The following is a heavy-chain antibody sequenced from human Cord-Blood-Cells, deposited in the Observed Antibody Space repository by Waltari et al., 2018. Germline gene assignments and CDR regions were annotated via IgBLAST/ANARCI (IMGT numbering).Heavy chain of an antibody. CDR2: INPNSGGT. D-gene: IGHD3-3*01. J-gene: IGHJ3*02. V-gene: IGHV1-2*02. CDR1: GYTFTGYY. CDR3: ARESGKKERFLEWLLYGYAFDI. Sequence: QVQLVQSGAEVKKPGASVKVSCKASGYTFTGYYMPWVRQAPGQGLEWMGWINPNSGGTNYAQKFQGRVTMTRDTSISTAYMELSRLRSDDTAVYYCARESGKKERFLEWLLYGYAFDIWGQGTMVTVSS.